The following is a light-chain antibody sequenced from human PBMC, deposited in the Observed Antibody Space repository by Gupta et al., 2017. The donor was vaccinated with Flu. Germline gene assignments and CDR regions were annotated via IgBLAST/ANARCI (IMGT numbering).Light chain of an antibody. V-gene: IGKV3-15*01. J-gene: IGKJ1*01. Sequence: DIVMTQSPATLSVSPGERATLSCKASYSVGSKLAWYQQRPGQAPRLLIYGASTRATGVPARFSGSGSGTECTLTISSLQSEDFAIYYWQQYNDGPQTFGQGTKVDIK. CDR3: QQYNDGPQT. CDR2: GAS. CDR1: YSVGSK.